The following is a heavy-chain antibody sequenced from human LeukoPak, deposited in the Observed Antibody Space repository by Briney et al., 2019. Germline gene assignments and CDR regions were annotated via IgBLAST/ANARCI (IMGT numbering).Heavy chain of an antibody. CDR2: INPNSGGT. CDR3: ARELIDFHDHTNTGFFDS. V-gene: IGHV1-2*02. J-gene: IGHJ4*02. Sequence: VASVKVSCKASGYTFTGYYMHWVRQAPGQGLEWMGWINPNSGGTNYAQKFQGRVTMTRDTSISTAYMGVSSLRSDDTAVYYCARELIDFHDHTNTGFFDSWGQGTLVTVSS. D-gene: IGHD3/OR15-3a*01. CDR1: GYTFTGYY.